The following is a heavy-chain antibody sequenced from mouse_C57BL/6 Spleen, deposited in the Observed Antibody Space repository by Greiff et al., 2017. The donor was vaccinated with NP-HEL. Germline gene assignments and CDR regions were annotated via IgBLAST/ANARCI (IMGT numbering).Heavy chain of an antibody. CDR2: IYPGDGDT. D-gene: IGHD1-1*01. CDR1: GYAFSSSW. J-gene: IGHJ2*01. V-gene: IGHV1-82*01. CDR3: ARRTTGDY. Sequence: VKLMESGPELVKPGASVKISCKASGYAFSSSWMNWVKQRPGKGLEWIGRIYPGDGDTNYNGKFKGKATLTADKSSSTAYMQLSSLTSEDSAVYFCARRTTGDYWGQGTTLTVSS.